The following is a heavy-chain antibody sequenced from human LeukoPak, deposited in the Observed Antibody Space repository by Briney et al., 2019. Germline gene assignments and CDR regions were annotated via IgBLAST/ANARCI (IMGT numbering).Heavy chain of an antibody. V-gene: IGHV3-23*01. Sequence: GGTLRLSCAASGFTFRSYDMTWIRQAPGKGLEWVSAISGSGDSTYYADSVKGRFTISRDNSRNTLYLQMNSLRAGDTAVYYCAKSFRNTSRDYWGQGTLVTVSS. CDR3: AKSFRNTSRDY. D-gene: IGHD2-2*01. CDR1: GFTFRSYD. CDR2: ISGSGDST. J-gene: IGHJ4*02.